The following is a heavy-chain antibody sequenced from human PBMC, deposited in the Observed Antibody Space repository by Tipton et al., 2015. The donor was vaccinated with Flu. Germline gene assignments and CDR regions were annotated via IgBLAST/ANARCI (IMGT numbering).Heavy chain of an antibody. Sequence: SLRLSCVASGFTFDDYAIHWVRQAPGKGLEWVSGITWSGGTVGYADSVKGRFIISRDNAKNSLYLVMNSLRSEDTALYYCAKDLLKTVTYGLDVWGRGTAVTVSS. CDR2: ITWSGGTV. V-gene: IGHV3-9*01. CDR3: AKDLLKTVTYGLDV. CDR1: GFTFDDYA. D-gene: IGHD4-17*01. J-gene: IGHJ6*02.